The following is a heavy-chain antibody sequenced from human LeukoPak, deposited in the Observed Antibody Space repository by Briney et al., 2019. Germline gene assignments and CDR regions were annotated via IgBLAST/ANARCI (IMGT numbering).Heavy chain of an antibody. D-gene: IGHD6-13*01. CDR3: ARPPGVAAAGYFDY. V-gene: IGHV3-30*04. J-gene: IGHJ4*02. Sequence: LPGRSLRLSCAASGFTFSSYAMHWVRQAPGKGLEWVAVISYDGSNKYYADSVKGRFTISRDNSKNTLYLQMNSLGAEDTAVYYCARPPGVAAAGYFDYWGQGTLVTVSS. CDR2: ISYDGSNK. CDR1: GFTFSSYA.